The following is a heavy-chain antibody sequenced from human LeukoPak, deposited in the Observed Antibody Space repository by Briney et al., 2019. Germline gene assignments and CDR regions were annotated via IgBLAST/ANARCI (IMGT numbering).Heavy chain of an antibody. Sequence: KTSETLSLTCTVSGGSISSGDYYWSWIRQPPGKGLEWIGYIYYSGSTSYNPSLKSRVTIPVDTSKNQFSLKLSSVTAADTAVYYCARVGYCSGGSCYDYWGQGTLVTVSS. V-gene: IGHV4-30-4*08. CDR1: GGSISSGDYY. J-gene: IGHJ4*02. CDR2: IYYSGST. CDR3: ARVGYCSGGSCYDY. D-gene: IGHD2-15*01.